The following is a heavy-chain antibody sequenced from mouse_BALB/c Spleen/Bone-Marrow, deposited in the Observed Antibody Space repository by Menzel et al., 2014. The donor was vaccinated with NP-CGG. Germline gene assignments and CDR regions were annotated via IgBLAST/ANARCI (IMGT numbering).Heavy chain of an antibody. Sequence: EVQLVESGGGLVQPGGSLKLSCAASGFTFSRYGMSWVRQTPDKRLELVGNIYSNGGNTYYPDSVKGRFTISRDNAKNTLYLQMSSLKSEDTAMYYCARDGPYFFDYWGRGTTLTVSS. J-gene: IGHJ2*01. CDR3: ARDGPYFFDY. CDR2: IYSNGGNT. D-gene: IGHD2-10*01. V-gene: IGHV5-6-3*01. CDR1: GFTFSRYG.